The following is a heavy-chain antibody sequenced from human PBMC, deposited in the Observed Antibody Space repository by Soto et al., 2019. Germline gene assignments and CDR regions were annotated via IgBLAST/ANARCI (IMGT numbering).Heavy chain of an antibody. CDR2: ISGSGGST. CDR1: GFTFSSYA. V-gene: IGHV3-23*01. CDR3: AKDTGTPSSPTSGAFDI. Sequence: PGGSLRLSCAASGFTFSSYAMSWVRQAPGKGLEWVSAISGSGGSTYYADSVKGRFTISRDNSKNTLYLQMNSLRAEDTAVYYCAKDTGTPSSPTSGAFDIWGQGTMVTVSS. J-gene: IGHJ3*02. D-gene: IGHD1-1*01.